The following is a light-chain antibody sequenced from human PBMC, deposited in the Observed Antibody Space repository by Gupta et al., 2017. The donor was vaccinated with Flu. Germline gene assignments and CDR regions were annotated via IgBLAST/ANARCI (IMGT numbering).Light chain of an antibody. J-gene: IGLJ2*01. CDR1: SLRNSY. CDR2: ANT. V-gene: IGLV3-19*01. CDR3: NSQASTTHPHVV. Sequence: SSELTQDPAVSVALGQTVMITCQGDSLRNSYASWYQQKPGPAPVLVIEANTIRPSGIPDRFAFSSSGNNAYFNLTGAHAKDEADDDYNSQASTTHPHVVFGGGSKLTVL.